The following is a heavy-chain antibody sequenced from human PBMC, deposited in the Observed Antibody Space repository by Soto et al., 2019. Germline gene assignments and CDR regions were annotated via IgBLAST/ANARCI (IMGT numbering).Heavy chain of an antibody. CDR1: GFTFSDYY. CDR2: ISSSGSTI. Sequence: GGSLRLSCAASGFTFSDYYMSWIRQAPGKGLEWVSYISSSGSTIYYADSVKGRFTISRDNAKNSLYLQMNSLRAEDTAVYYCARDHIAAAGRETANFDYWGQGTLVTVSS. J-gene: IGHJ4*02. V-gene: IGHV3-11*01. CDR3: ARDHIAAAGRETANFDY. D-gene: IGHD6-13*01.